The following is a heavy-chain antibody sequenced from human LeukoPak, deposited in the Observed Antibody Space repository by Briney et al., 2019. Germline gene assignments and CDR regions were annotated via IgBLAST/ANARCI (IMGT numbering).Heavy chain of an antibody. J-gene: IGHJ4*02. CDR1: GYTFTSYY. CDR2: INPNGGST. D-gene: IGHD6-13*01. V-gene: IGHV1-46*01. Sequence: ASVKVSCKASGYTFTSYYMHWVRQAPGQGLEWMGIINPNGGSTSYAQKFQGRVTKTRETSTSTVYMELSSLRSEEMSVYYCARDRQGYFDYWVQGTLVTVSS. CDR3: ARDRQGYFDY.